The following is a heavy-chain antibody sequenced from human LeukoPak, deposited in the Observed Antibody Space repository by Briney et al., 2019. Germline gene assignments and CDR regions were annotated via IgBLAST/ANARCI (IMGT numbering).Heavy chain of an antibody. Sequence: GGSLRLSCTASGFTLSIEIMNWVRQAPGRGLEWVSSISTSSSYIYYADSVKGRFTIARDNAKNSLYLQMDSLRAEDTAVYYCAKYEEGPGVAYGGQGTLVTVSS. CDR2: ISTSSSYI. J-gene: IGHJ4*02. V-gene: IGHV3-21*01. CDR3: AKYEEGPGVAY. D-gene: IGHD3-3*01. CDR1: GFTLSIEI.